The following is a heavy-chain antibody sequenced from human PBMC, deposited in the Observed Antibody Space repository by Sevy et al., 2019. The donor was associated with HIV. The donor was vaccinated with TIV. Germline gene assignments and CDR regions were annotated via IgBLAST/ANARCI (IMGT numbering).Heavy chain of an antibody. CDR1: QFNFDTYA. V-gene: IGHV3-33*01. CDR2: IWYDGSSK. CDR3: ATNMVHAGAYDSYFNF. J-gene: IGHJ4*02. Sequence: GGCLRLSCVASQFNFDTYAIHWVRQAPGKGLEWVAMIWYDGSSKDYPEAVKGRFAISRDNSQNTAFLQMNSLRAEDTGVYYCATNMVHAGAYDSYFNFWGQGSLVTVSS. D-gene: IGHD3-10*01.